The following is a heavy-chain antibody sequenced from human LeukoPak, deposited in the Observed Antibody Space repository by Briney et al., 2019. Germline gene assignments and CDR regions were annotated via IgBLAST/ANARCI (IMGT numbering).Heavy chain of an antibody. CDR2: IYYSGST. V-gene: IGHV4-39*01. CDR3: ARNHRITMIVVVITTESGAFDI. CDR1: GGSISSSSYY. J-gene: IGHJ3*02. D-gene: IGHD3-22*01. Sequence: SETLSLTCTVSGGSISSSSYYWGWIRQPPGKGLEWIGSIYYSGSTYYNPSLKSRVTISVDTSKNQFSLKLSSVTAADTAVYYCARNHRITMIVVVITTESGAFDIWGQGTMVTVSS.